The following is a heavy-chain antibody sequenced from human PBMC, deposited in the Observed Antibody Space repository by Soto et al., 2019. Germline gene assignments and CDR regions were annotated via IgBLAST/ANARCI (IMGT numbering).Heavy chain of an antibody. CDR2: IYHSGST. V-gene: IGHV4-4*02. CDR1: GGSISSSNW. D-gene: IGHD2-2*01. Sequence: SEALSLTCAVSGGSISSSNWWSWVRQPPGKGLEWIGEIYHSGSTNYNPSLKSRVSMSVDTSKKQLSLRLTSVTAADTAVYYCVRLGEYYQSLDPWGPGTLDIVSS. J-gene: IGHJ5*02. CDR3: VRLGEYYQSLDP.